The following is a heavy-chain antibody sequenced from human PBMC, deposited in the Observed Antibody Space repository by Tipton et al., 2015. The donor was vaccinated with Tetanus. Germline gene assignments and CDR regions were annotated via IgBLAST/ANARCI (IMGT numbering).Heavy chain of an antibody. CDR3: AGDQGRGARGVKFLDY. Sequence: TLSLTCTASGGSISSGGYYWSWIRQHPGKGLEWIGDIYYSGSTYYNPSLKSRVTISVDTSKNQFSLKLNSVTAGDTAVYYCAGDQGRGARGVKFLDYWGQGTLVTVSS. V-gene: IGHV4-31*03. D-gene: IGHD3-10*01. CDR2: IYYSGST. CDR1: GGSISSGGYY. J-gene: IGHJ4*02.